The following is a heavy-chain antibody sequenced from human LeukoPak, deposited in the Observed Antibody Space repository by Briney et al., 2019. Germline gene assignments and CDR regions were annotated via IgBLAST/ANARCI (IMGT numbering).Heavy chain of an antibody. CDR2: INPSGGST. V-gene: IGHV1-46*01. D-gene: IGHD4-23*01. CDR1: GYTFTSYY. CDR3: ARDSMVVTLDY. Sequence: ASVKVSCKASGYTFTSYYMHWVRQAPGQGLEWMGIINPSGGSTSYAQKFQGRVTMTRDTSTSTVYMELSSLRSEDTAVCYCARDSMVVTLDYWGQGTLVTVSS. J-gene: IGHJ4*02.